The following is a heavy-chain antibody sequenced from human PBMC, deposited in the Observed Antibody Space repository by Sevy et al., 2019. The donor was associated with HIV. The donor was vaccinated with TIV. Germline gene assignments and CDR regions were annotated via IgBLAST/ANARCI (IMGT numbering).Heavy chain of an antibody. V-gene: IGHV3-7*03. CDR3: ARDAPRGYSSSWYRVARIYYMDV. Sequence: GGSLRLSCAASGFTFSSYWMSWVRQAPGKGLEWVANIKQDGSEKYYVDSVKGRFTISRDNAKNSLYLQMNSLRAGDTAVYYCARDAPRGYSSSWYRVARIYYMDVWGKGTTVTVSS. CDR2: IKQDGSEK. CDR1: GFTFSSYW. J-gene: IGHJ6*03. D-gene: IGHD6-13*01.